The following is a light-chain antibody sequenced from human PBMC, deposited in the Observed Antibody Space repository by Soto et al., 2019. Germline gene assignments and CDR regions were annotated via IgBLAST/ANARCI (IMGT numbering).Light chain of an antibody. Sequence: QSVLTQPPSASGSPGQSVTISCTGTSSDVGGYNYVSWYQQHPGKAPKLMIYEVSKRPSGVPARFSGSKSGNTASLTVSGLQAEDEADYYCSSYAGSNNVEVFGGGTKLTVL. J-gene: IGLJ2*01. CDR1: SSDVGGYNY. CDR3: SSYAGSNNVEV. V-gene: IGLV2-8*01. CDR2: EVS.